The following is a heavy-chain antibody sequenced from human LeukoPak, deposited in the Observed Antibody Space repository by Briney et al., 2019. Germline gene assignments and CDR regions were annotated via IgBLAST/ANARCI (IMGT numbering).Heavy chain of an antibody. V-gene: IGHV3-23*01. CDR1: GFSFRSYA. Sequence: GGSLRLSCAASGFSFRSYAMSWVRQAPGKGLEWVSGISGSGGSTYYSDSVKGRFIISRDNSNNTAFLQMNSLRGDDTAVYFCAKGRAYRVYASSDSWGQGTLVTVSS. CDR2: ISGSGGST. J-gene: IGHJ4*02. D-gene: IGHD2-8*01. CDR3: AKGRAYRVYASSDS.